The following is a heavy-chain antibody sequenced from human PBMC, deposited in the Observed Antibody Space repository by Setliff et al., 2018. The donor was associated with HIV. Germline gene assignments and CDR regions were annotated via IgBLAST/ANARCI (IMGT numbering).Heavy chain of an antibody. V-gene: IGHV5-51*01. CDR1: GYTFTRWW. Sequence: ESLKISCQASGYTFTRWWIVWVRQTPGQGLAWLGIVYPGDSNTRVSPSFQGQVTISAEKSIDTAYLHLSSLKASDSGMYYCVRHCAYSSQFSALGYWGLGTLVTVSS. CDR3: VRHCAYSSQFSALGY. J-gene: IGHJ1*01. CDR2: VYPGDSNT. D-gene: IGHD5-12*01.